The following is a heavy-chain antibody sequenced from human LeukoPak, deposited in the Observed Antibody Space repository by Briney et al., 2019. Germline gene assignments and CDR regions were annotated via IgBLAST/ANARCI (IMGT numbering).Heavy chain of an antibody. CDR3: AKGDGSYPLGGAFDI. Sequence: PGGSLRLSRAASGFTFSSYAMNWVRQAPGKGLEWVSSISSSSYIYYADSVKGRFTISRDNAKNSLYLQMNSLRAEDTAVYYCAKGDGSYPLGGAFDIWGQGTMVTVSS. V-gene: IGHV3-21*01. CDR1: GFTFSSYA. J-gene: IGHJ3*02. CDR2: ISSSSYI. D-gene: IGHD1-26*01.